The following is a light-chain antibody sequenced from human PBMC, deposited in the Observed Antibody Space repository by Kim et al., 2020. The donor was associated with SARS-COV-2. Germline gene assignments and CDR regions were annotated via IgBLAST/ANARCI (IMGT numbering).Light chain of an antibody. CDR1: QSVGNF. J-gene: IGKJ4*01. Sequence: LCPRERATLSCRTSQSVGNFLAWYQQRPGQAPRLLIYDAYIRASDIPARFSGSGSGTDFILTISNLEPEDFAIYYCQQRYSWPLTFGGGTKVDIK. CDR3: QQRYSWPLT. CDR2: DAY. V-gene: IGKV3-11*01.